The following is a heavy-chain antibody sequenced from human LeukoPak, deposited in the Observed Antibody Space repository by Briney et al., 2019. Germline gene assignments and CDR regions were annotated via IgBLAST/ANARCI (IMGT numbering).Heavy chain of an antibody. J-gene: IGHJ4*02. CDR1: GFTFSEYW. V-gene: IGHV3-48*02. CDR2: ISSSSSTI. Sequence: GGSLRLSCSASGFTFSEYWLSWVRQAPGKGLEWVSYISSSSSTIYYADSVKGRFTISRDNAKNSLYLQMNSLRDEDTAVYYCARGYGSIDYWGQGTLVTVSS. D-gene: IGHD3-10*01. CDR3: ARGYGSIDY.